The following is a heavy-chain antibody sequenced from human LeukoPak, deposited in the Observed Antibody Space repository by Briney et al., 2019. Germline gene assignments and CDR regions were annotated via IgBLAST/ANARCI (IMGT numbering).Heavy chain of an antibody. Sequence: SETLSLTCTVSGGSISSFYWSWIRQPPGKGLEWIGYIYYSGSTYYNPSLKSRVSMSVDTSKKQFSLKLNSVTAADTAVYYCARVTGAYGLTPFDYWGQGTLVTVSS. CDR3: ARVTGAYGLTPFDY. CDR1: GGSISSFY. D-gene: IGHD4-17*01. CDR2: IYYSGST. V-gene: IGHV4-59*01. J-gene: IGHJ4*02.